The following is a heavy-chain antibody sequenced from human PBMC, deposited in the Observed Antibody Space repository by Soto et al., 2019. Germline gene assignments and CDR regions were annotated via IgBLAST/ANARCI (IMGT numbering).Heavy chain of an antibody. CDR2: MNPNSGNT. CDR1: GYTFTSYN. D-gene: IGHD2-15*01. CDR3: ARRIGSLNWFAP. V-gene: IGHV1-8*01. Sequence: ASVKVSCTASGYTFTSYNINWVRQATGQGLEWMGWMNPNSGNTGYAQKFQGRVTMTRNTSISTAYMELSSLRSEDTAVYYCARRIGSLNWFAPWGQGTLVTVSS. J-gene: IGHJ5*02.